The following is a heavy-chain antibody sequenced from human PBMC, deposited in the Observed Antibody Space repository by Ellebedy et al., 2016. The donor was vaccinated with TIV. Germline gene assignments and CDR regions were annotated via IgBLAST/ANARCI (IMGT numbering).Heavy chain of an antibody. D-gene: IGHD2-2*01. J-gene: IGHJ3*02. V-gene: IGHV3-23*01. CDR3: AKDHQAMNDAFDI. CDR1: GFTFSSYA. Sequence: GGSLRLSXAASGFTFSSYAMSWVRQAPGKGLEWVSAISGSGGSTYYADSVKGRFTISRDNSKNTLYLQMNSLRAEDTAVYYCAKDHQAMNDAFDIWGQGTMVTVSS. CDR2: ISGSGGST.